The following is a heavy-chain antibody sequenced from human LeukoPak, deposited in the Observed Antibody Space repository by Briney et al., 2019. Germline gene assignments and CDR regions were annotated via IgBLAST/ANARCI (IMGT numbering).Heavy chain of an antibody. D-gene: IGHD1-1*01. CDR2: INPNSGGT. CDR3: ARGRVELGLDY. J-gene: IGHJ4*02. Sequence: ASVKVSCKASGYTFTGYFLQWVRQAPGQGLEWMGWINPNSGGTNYAQKFQGRVTMTRDTSISTAYMELSRLTSDDAAVYYCARGRVELGLDYWGQGTLVTVSS. CDR1: GYTFTGYF. V-gene: IGHV1-2*02.